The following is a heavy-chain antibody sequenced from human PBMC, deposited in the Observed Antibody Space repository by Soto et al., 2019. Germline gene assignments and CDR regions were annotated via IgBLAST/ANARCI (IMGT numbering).Heavy chain of an antibody. D-gene: IGHD6-19*01. CDR2: IKSKTDGGTT. V-gene: IGHV3-15*01. CDR1: GFTFSNAW. Sequence: GGSLRLSCAASGFTFSNAWMSWVRQAPGKGLEWVGRIKSKTDGGTTDYAAPVKGRFTISRDDSKNTLYLQMNSLKTEDTAVYYCGTDRQEQWMVQFGAFDIWGQGTMVTVSS. CDR3: GTDRQEQWMVQFGAFDI. J-gene: IGHJ3*02.